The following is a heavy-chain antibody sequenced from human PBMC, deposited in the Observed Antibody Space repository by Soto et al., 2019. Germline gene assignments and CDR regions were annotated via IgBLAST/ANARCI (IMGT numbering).Heavy chain of an antibody. D-gene: IGHD4-17*01. CDR1: GVSVSSGSNY. Sequence: SETLSLTCTVSGVSVSSGSNYWSWIRQPPGKGLEWIGYISYSGSTNYNPSLNSRVTISVDTSKNQFSLKLSSVTAADTAVYYCTTDVLPDGGIPLKVHWGPGTLATVSS. V-gene: IGHV4-61*01. CDR3: TTDVLPDGGIPLKVH. CDR2: ISYSGST. J-gene: IGHJ4*02.